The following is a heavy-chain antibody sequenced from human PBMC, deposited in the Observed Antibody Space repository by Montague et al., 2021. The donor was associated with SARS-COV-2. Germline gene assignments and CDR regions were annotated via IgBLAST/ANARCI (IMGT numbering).Heavy chain of an antibody. Sequence: SLRLSCAASGFTFSRYAMSWVRQPPGKGPEWVSGIYSGGDKKNCPDSVKGRFTISRDTSKNTLYLEMNSLGAEDTGVYYCARESFGSADSWGQGTLVTVSS. CDR2: IYSGGDKK. V-gene: IGHV3-23*03. CDR1: GFTFSRYA. D-gene: IGHD3-10*01. J-gene: IGHJ4*02. CDR3: ARESFGSADS.